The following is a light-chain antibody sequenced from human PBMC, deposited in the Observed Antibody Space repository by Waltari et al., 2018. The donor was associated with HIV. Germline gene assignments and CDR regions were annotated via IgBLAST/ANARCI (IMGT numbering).Light chain of an antibody. J-gene: IGLJ2*01. CDR3: ETWDARLNGVL. CDR1: SSNIGTTT. CDR2: SNN. Sequence: QSVLTQPPSASATPGHRVTIPCSGSSSNIGTTTVNWYQQLPGTAPKLLLYSNNQRPSGVPDRFSGSKSGTSASLAISGLQSEDEADYFCETWDARLNGVLFGGGTKLTVL. V-gene: IGLV1-44*01.